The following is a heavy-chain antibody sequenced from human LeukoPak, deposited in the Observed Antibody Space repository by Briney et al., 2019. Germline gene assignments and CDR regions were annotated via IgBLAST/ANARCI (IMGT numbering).Heavy chain of an antibody. CDR1: GGSISSYY. CDR3: ARDDDSGSSY. D-gene: IGHD1-26*01. V-gene: IGHV4-59*01. CDR2: IYYSGST. Sequence: PSETLSLTCTVSGGSISSYYWSWIRQPAGKGLEWIGYIYYSGSTNYNPSLKSRVTISVDTSKNQFSLKLSSVTAADTAVYYCARDDDSGSSYWGQGTLVTVSS. J-gene: IGHJ4*02.